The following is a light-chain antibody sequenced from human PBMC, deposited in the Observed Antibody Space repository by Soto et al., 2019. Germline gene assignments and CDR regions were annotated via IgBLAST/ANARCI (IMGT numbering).Light chain of an antibody. CDR1: SGGIASNY. Sequence: LTQPHSVSESPGKTVTISCTRSSGGIASNYVQWYQQRPGSAPTTVIYEHNQRPSGVPDRFSGSTDGSSNSASLTISGLQTEDEADYYCQSYDSSTVIFGGGTKVTVL. CDR3: QSYDSSTVI. V-gene: IGLV6-57*04. J-gene: IGLJ2*01. CDR2: EHN.